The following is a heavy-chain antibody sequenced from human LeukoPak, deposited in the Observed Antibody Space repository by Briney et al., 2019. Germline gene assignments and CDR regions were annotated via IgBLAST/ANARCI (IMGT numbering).Heavy chain of an antibody. CDR2: IYHSGST. Sequence: SGTLSLTCAVSGGSISSSNWWSWVRQPPGKGLEWIGEIYHSGSTNYNPSLKSRVTISVDKSKNQFSLKLSSVTAADTAVHYCARLEEAVASDYFDYWGQGTLVTVSS. D-gene: IGHD6-19*01. CDR3: ARLEEAVASDYFDY. V-gene: IGHV4-4*02. CDR1: GGSISSSNW. J-gene: IGHJ4*02.